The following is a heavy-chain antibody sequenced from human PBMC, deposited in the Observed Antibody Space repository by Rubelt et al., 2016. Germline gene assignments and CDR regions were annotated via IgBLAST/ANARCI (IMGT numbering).Heavy chain of an antibody. D-gene: IGHD3-10*01. J-gene: IGHJ2*01. CDR1: GASITTHY. CDR2: GHYSGST. Sequence: QVQLQESGPGLVKPSETLSLTCSVSGASITTHYWSWVRQFPGKGLEWLVYGHYSGSTNYNPSFKSRVTMSVDTSKSQFSLKLSSVTAADTAVYYCATAPRGKAYFDFWARGTLVTVSS. V-gene: IGHV4-59*11. CDR3: ATAPRGKAYFDF.